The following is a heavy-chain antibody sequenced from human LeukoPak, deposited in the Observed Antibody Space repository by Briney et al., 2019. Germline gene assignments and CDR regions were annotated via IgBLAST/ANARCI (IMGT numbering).Heavy chain of an antibody. D-gene: IGHD3-10*01. CDR1: GFTFDDYA. CDR3: ASLRSLLWFGELSATRPNWFDP. CDR2: ISWNSGSI. J-gene: IGHJ5*02. V-gene: IGHV3-9*01. Sequence: GRSLRLSCAASGFTFDDYAMHWVRQAPGKGLEWVSGISWNSGSIGYADSVKGRFTISRDNAKNSLYLQMNSLRAEDTALYYCASLRSLLWFGELSATRPNWFDPWGQGTLVTVSS.